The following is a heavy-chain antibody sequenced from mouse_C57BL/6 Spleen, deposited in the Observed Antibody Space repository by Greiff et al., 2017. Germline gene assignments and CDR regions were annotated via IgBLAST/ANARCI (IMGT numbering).Heavy chain of an antibody. V-gene: IGHV1-39*01. CDR1: GFSFTDYN. J-gene: IGHJ4*01. D-gene: IGHD3-3*01. Sequence: EVQLLQSGPELVKPGASVKISCTASGFSFTDYNMNWVKQSTGQSLEWIGLINPNYGTTDYTQKFKGKATMTVDQSSNTAYMQLNSLTSEDSAIYYCASRGYRCDMDYWGQGTSVTVSS. CDR3: ASRGYRCDMDY. CDR2: INPNYGTT.